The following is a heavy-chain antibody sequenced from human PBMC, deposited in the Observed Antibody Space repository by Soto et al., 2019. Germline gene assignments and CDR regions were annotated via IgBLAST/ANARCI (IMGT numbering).Heavy chain of an antibody. CDR2: IYYSGST. J-gene: IGHJ5*02. Sequence: SETLCLTCTVSGGSIISSSYYWGWIRQPPGKGLEWIGSIYYSGSTYYNPSLKSRVTISVDTSKNQFSLKLSSVTAADTAVYYCASLGGITMVGGVITVLGSAPWGKGTLDPV. V-gene: IGHV4-39*01. D-gene: IGHD3-10*01. CDR1: GGSIISSSYY. CDR3: ASLGGITMVGGVITVLGSAP.